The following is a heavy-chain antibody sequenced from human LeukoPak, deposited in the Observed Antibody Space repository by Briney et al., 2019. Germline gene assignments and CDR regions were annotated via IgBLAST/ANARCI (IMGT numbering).Heavy chain of an antibody. CDR1: GDSSTSYW. CDR2: ILPGDYDT. J-gene: IGHJ6*02. CDR3: SRHRGTVTTFYYYYYGMDV. V-gene: IGHV5-51*01. Sequence: GESLKISCKGSGDSSTSYWSGWARHMPGKGLEWMGIILPGDYDTRSSPSFQGQVTISADKSISTAYLQWSSLRASDTAMYYCSRHRGTVTTFYYYYYGMDVWGQGTTVTVSS. D-gene: IGHD4-17*01.